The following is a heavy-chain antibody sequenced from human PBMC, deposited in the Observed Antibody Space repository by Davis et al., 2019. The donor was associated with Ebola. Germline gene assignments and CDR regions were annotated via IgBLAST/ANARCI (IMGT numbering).Heavy chain of an antibody. J-gene: IGHJ4*02. Sequence: PGGSLRLSCKGSGYSFTSYWIGWVRQMPGKGLEWMGIIYPGDSDTRYSPSFQGQVTISADKSISTAYLQWRSLKASDTAMYYCARLRSGGYNFFDYWGQGTLVTVSS. V-gene: IGHV5-51*01. CDR2: IYPGDSDT. CDR3: ARLRSGGYNFFDY. D-gene: IGHD5-24*01. CDR1: GYSFTSYW.